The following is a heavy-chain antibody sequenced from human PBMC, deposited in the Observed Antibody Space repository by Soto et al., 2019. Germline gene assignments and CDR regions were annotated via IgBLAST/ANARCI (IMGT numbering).Heavy chain of an antibody. CDR3: AREIPYGDYVIDY. Sequence: GGSLRLSCAASGFTFSSYGMHWVRQAPGKGLEWVAVIWYDGSNKYYADSVKGRFTISRDNSKNTLYLQMNSLRAEDTAVYYCAREIPYGDYVIDYWGQGTLVTVSS. CDR2: IWYDGSNK. J-gene: IGHJ4*02. D-gene: IGHD4-17*01. CDR1: GFTFSSYG. V-gene: IGHV3-33*01.